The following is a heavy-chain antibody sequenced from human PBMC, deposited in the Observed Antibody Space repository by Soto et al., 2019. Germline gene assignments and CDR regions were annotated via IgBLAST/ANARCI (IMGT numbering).Heavy chain of an antibody. J-gene: IGHJ4*02. Sequence: QVQLQQWGAGLLKPSETLSLTCAVYGGSFSGYDWTWIRQPPGTGLEWIGEINHSGSSNYNPSLTSRVTISVDTSKNQFSLKLTSVTAADTAVYYCARDKIPGLFDYWGQGTLVTVSS. V-gene: IGHV4-34*01. CDR2: INHSGSS. D-gene: IGHD2-21*01. CDR1: GGSFSGYD. CDR3: ARDKIPGLFDY.